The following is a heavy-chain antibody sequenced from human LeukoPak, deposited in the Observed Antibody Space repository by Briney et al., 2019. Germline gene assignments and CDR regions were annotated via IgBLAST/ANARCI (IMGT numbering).Heavy chain of an antibody. CDR3: AKDMFSWDPTGGFTYYFDY. D-gene: IGHD1-26*01. CDR1: GFTFDDYA. CDR2: ISWNSGSI. V-gene: IGHV3-9*01. J-gene: IGHJ4*02. Sequence: PGRSLRLSCAASGFTFDDYAMPWVRQAPGKGLEWVSGISWNSGSIGYADSVKGRFTISRDNAKNSLYLQMNSLRAEDTALYYCAKDMFSWDPTGGFTYYFDYWGQGTLVTVSS.